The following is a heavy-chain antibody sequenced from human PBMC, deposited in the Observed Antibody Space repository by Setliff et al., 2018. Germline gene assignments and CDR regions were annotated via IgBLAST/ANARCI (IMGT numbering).Heavy chain of an antibody. CDR2: ISSIGRLI. V-gene: IGHV3-11*01. J-gene: IGHJ6*02. Sequence: GGSLRLSCAASGFTFSDHYMDWVRQAPGKGLEWISYISSIGRLIHYADSVKGRFTVFRGNAWNSVHLQMNNLRVDDAAIYYCESPPIRQYNYYMDVWGQGPTVTVS. D-gene: IGHD1-20*01. CDR1: GFTFSDHY. CDR3: ESPPIRQYNYYMDV.